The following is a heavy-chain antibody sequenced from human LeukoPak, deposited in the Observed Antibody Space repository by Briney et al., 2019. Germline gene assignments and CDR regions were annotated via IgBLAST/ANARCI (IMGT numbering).Heavy chain of an antibody. V-gene: IGHV3-30*03. Sequence: PGGSLRLSCAASGFTFSSYGMHWVRQAPGKGLEWVAVISYDGSKKYYADSVKGRFTISRDNSKNTLYLQKNSLRAEDTAVYYCASHSSGWYALSFDYWGQGTLVTVSS. D-gene: IGHD6-19*01. J-gene: IGHJ4*02. CDR2: ISYDGSKK. CDR3: ASHSSGWYALSFDY. CDR1: GFTFSSYG.